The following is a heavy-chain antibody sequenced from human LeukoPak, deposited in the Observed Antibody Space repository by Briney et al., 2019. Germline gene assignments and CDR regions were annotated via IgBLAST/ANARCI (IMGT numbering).Heavy chain of an antibody. CDR1: GFTFSSYA. CDR3: ARQRFTMRAYAGNWFDP. V-gene: IGHV3-30*04. CDR2: ISYDGSNK. J-gene: IGHJ5*02. Sequence: GGSLRLSCAASGFTFSSYAMHWVRQAPGKGLEWVAVISYDGSNKYYADSVKGRVTISADKSISTAYLQWRSLKASDTAMYYCARQRFTMRAYAGNWFDPWGQGTLVTVSS. D-gene: IGHD3-10*01.